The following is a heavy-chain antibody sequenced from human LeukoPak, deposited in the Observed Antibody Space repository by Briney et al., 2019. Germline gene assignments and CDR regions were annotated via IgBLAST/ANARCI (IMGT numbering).Heavy chain of an antibody. J-gene: IGHJ5*02. CDR2: ISYDGSNK. V-gene: IGHV3-30-3*01. Sequence: GGSLRLSCAASGFTFSSYAMPWVRQAPGKGLEWVAVISYDGSNKYYADSVKGRFTISRDNSKNTLYLQMNSLRAEDTAVYYCARDRTIYDSSGYMMNWFDPWGQGTLVTVSS. CDR1: GFTFSSYA. CDR3: ARDRTIYDSSGYMMNWFDP. D-gene: IGHD3-22*01.